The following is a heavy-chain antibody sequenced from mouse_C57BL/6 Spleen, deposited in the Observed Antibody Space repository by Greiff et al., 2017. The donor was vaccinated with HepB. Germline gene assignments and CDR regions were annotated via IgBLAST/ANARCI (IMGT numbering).Heavy chain of an antibody. J-gene: IGHJ2*01. CDR1: GYTFTSYW. CDR3: ARLGSTVVATVDY. CDR2: IDPSDSYT. Sequence: QVQLQQPGAELVMPGASVKLSCKASGYTFTSYWMHWVKQRPGQGLEWIGEIDPSDSYTNYNQKFKGKSTLTVDKSSSTAYMQLSSLTSEDSAVYYCARLGSTVVATVDYWGQGTTLTVSS. D-gene: IGHD1-1*01. V-gene: IGHV1-69*01.